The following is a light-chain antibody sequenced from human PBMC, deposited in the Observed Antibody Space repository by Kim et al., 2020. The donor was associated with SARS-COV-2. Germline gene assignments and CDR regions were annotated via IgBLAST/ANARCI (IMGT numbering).Light chain of an antibody. J-gene: IGLJ2*01. CDR2: DVT. Sequence: GQSVTISCTGTSSDIGGYIYVSWYQHHPGKAPKLIIYDVTKRPSGVPDRFSGSKSGNTASLTISGLQAEDETDYYCCSYAGSYVLVFGGGTQLTVL. CDR3: CSYAGSYVLV. CDR1: SSDIGGYIY. V-gene: IGLV2-11*01.